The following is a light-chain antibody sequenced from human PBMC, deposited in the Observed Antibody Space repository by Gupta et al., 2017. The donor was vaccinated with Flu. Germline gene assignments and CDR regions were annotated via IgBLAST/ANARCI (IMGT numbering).Light chain of an antibody. CDR2: SAS. CDR3: QHTHNFPIT. J-gene: IGKJ4*01. Sequence: DIQMTQSPSSVSASVGDRVTITCRASQDITTWVAWYQQQPGKVPKVLIYSASTVQSGVPLRFSGSGSGTXFTLTIXSLQPEDFATYYCQHTHNFPITFGXGTKVEIK. V-gene: IGKV1-12*01. CDR1: QDITTW.